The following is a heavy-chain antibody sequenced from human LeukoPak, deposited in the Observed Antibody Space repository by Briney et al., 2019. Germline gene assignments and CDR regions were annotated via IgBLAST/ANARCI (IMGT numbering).Heavy chain of an antibody. D-gene: IGHD6-19*01. J-gene: IGHJ3*02. CDR3: ARPETQYSSGLDGFDI. Sequence: PGGSLRLSCAVAGFTFSNYWMHWVRQAPGEGLVWVSRINSDGSRTTYADSVKGRFTISRDNAKNTLYLQMNSLRTEDTAVYYCARPETQYSSGLDGFDIWGQGTMVTVSS. CDR1: GFTFSNYW. CDR2: INSDGSRT. V-gene: IGHV3-74*01.